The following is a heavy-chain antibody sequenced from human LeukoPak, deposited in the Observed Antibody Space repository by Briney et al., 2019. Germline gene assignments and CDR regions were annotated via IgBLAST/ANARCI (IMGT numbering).Heavy chain of an antibody. CDR2: LYTGGTT. V-gene: IGHV3-66*01. J-gene: IGHJ3*01. CDR3: ARAVDIVATTPFDL. CDR1: GFTVSSNY. Sequence: GGSLRLSCAASGFTVSSNYMSWVRQAPGKGLEWVSVLYTGGTTYYADSVKGRFTISRDNSKNTVYLDMNSLRAEDTAVYYCARAVDIVATTPFDLWGQGTMVTVPS. D-gene: IGHD5-12*01.